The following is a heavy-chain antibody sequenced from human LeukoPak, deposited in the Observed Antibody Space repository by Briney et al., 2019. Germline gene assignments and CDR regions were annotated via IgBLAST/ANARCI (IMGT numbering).Heavy chain of an antibody. Sequence: SETLSLTCTVSGGSISSSSYYWGWIRQPPGKGLEWIGSIYHSGSTYYNPSLKSRVTISVDTSKNQFSLKLSSVTAADTAVYYCARGGYSSSSFPYWGQGTLVTVSS. CDR1: GGSISSSSYY. J-gene: IGHJ4*02. V-gene: IGHV4-39*07. D-gene: IGHD6-6*01. CDR2: IYHSGST. CDR3: ARGGYSSSSFPY.